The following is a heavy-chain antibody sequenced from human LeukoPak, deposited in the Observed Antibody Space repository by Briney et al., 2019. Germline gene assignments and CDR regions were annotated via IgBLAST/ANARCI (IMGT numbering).Heavy chain of an antibody. CDR2: IKQDGSEK. V-gene: IGHV3-7*01. CDR1: GFTFSSYW. Sequence: QPGGSLRLSCAASGFTFSSYWMSWVRQAPGKGLEWVANIKQDGSEKYYVDSVKGRFTISRDNAKNSLYLQMNSLRAEDTAVYYCARNGGNLSYDFWSGYYTLSPPPPVFYFDYWGQGTLVTVSS. CDR3: ARNGGNLSYDFWSGYYTLSPPPPVFYFDY. J-gene: IGHJ4*02. D-gene: IGHD3-3*01.